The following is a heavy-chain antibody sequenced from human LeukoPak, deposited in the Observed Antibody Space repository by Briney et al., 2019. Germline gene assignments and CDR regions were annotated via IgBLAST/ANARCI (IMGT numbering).Heavy chain of an antibody. Sequence: PSEPLSLTCTVSGGSLSSSSYHWGWIRQPPGKGLEWIGTIYYSGNTYYNPSLKSRVTISVDTSKNQFSLKLSSVTAADTAVYYCARRSTIFGVVTVAAGMDVWGQGTTVTVSS. V-gene: IGHV4-39*01. CDR1: GGSLSSSSYH. J-gene: IGHJ6*02. CDR2: IYYSGNT. CDR3: ARRSTIFGVVTVAAGMDV. D-gene: IGHD3-3*01.